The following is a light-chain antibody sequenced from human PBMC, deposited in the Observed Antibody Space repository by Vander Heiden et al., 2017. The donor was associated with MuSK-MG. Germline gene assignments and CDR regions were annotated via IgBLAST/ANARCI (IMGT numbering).Light chain of an antibody. CDR1: SSDVGGYNY. V-gene: IGLV2-14*03. J-gene: IGLJ2*01. Sequence: QSALTQPASVSGSPGQSITISCTGTSSDVGGYNYVSWYQQHPGKAPKLMMYDVSNRPSGVSNRFSGSKSGNTASLTISGLQAEDEADYYCSSYTSSSVVFGGGTKLTL. CDR2: DVS. CDR3: SSYTSSSVV.